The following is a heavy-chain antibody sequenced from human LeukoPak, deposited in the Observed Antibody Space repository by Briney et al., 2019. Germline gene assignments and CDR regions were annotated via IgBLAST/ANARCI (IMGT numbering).Heavy chain of an antibody. CDR1: GGSLSSGHHY. CDR2: IYHNENA. D-gene: IGHD3-22*01. V-gene: IGHV4-31*03. J-gene: IGHJ4*02. CDR3: ARGDSQRIDY. Sequence: SETLSLTCTVSGGSLSSGHHYWTWIRQRPGQGLEWIGYIYHNENAYHNPSFKGRFSVSIDTSKNQFFLRLTSATAADTAVYYCARGDSQRIDYWGQGTLVTVSS.